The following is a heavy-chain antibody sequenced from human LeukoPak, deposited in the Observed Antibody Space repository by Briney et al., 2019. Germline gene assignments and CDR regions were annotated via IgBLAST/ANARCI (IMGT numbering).Heavy chain of an antibody. Sequence: PGGSLRLSCITSGFNFRGYNMAWVRQAPGKGLEWLATTTRDGSGKEYVDSVRGRFTISRDNAKNSIYLQMNTLSAEDTAVYFCVTEFWYRFDYWGQGLLVTVPS. J-gene: IGHJ4*02. V-gene: IGHV3-7*01. CDR1: GFNFRGYN. D-gene: IGHD3-3*01. CDR2: TTRDGSGK. CDR3: VTEFWYRFDY.